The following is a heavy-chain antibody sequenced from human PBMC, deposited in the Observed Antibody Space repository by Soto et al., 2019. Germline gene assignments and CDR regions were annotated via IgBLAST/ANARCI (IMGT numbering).Heavy chain of an antibody. CDR2: IYYSGST. D-gene: IGHD5-18*01. Sequence: SETLSLTCTVSGGSISSYYWSWIRQPPGKGLEWIGYIYYSGSTNYNPSLKSRVTISVDTSKNQFSLKLSSVTAADTAVYYCARLRPYSYGSRGNWFDPWGQGTLVTVSS. CDR1: GGSISSYY. CDR3: ARLRPYSYGSRGNWFDP. V-gene: IGHV4-59*08. J-gene: IGHJ5*02.